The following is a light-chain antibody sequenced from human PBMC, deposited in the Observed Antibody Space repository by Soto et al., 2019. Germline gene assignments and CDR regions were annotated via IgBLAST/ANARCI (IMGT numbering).Light chain of an antibody. V-gene: IGKV3D-15*01. CDR3: QKYNNWPQVT. J-gene: IGKJ5*01. Sequence: EIVLTQSPGTLSLSPGERATLSCRASQSVRSSLAWYQQKPGQAPRLLIYGASNRATGIPDRISGSGSGTEFTLTISSLQSEDFAVYYCQKYNNWPQVTFGQGTRLEIK. CDR1: QSVRSS. CDR2: GAS.